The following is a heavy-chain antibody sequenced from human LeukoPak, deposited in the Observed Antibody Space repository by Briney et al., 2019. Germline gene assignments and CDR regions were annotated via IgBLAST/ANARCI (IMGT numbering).Heavy chain of an antibody. Sequence: GGSLRLSCAASGFTFSSYWMSWVRQAPGKGLEWVANIKQDGSEKYYVDSVKGRFTISRDNAKNLLYLQMNSLRAEDTAVYYCASLRYFDWFPYWGQGTLVTVSS. CDR3: ASLRYFDWFPY. J-gene: IGHJ4*02. CDR2: IKQDGSEK. D-gene: IGHD3-9*01. CDR1: GFTFSSYW. V-gene: IGHV3-7*01.